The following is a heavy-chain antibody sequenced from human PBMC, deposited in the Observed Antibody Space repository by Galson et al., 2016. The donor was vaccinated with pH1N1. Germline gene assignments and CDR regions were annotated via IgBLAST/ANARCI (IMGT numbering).Heavy chain of an antibody. CDR2: ISYHGENI. J-gene: IGHJ4*02. CDR1: GLPFSAYV. V-gene: IGHV3-30*03. Sequence: SLKLSCEAYGLPFSAYVMSWVVQAPGKDLEWLNVISYHGENIHYAASVKGRFTISRDNSKNTLFLQMRRLRSQDTAVYYCARGASAAATLDYWGRGTLLTVSS. CDR3: ARGASAAATLDY. D-gene: IGHD6-13*01.